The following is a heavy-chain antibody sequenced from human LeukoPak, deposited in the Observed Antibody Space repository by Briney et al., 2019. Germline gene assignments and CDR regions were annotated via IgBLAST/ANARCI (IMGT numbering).Heavy chain of an antibody. V-gene: IGHV3-48*02. J-gene: IGHJ4*02. CDR1: GFTFSNYW. CDR2: ITYNSETI. Sequence: GGSLRLSCAASGFTFSNYWMHWVRQAPGKGLEWVSYITYNSETIFYADSVKGRFTISRDNAKDSLYLQMSSLRDEDTAVYYCARDSGYSYADDYWGQGTLVTVSS. CDR3: ARDSGYSYADDY. D-gene: IGHD5-18*01.